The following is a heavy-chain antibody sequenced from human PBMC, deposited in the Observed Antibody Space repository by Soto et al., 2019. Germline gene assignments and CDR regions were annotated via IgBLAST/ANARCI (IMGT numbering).Heavy chain of an antibody. V-gene: IGHV3-15*07. Sequence: GGSLRLSCAASGFTFSNAWMNWVRQAPGKGLEWVGRIKSKTDGGTTDYAAPVKGRFTISRDDSKNTVFLQLNSLKTEDTAVYYCTTHQGYCSFTGCYLTTIFDYWGQGTLVTVSS. J-gene: IGHJ4*02. CDR1: GFTFSNAW. CDR3: TTHQGYCSFTGCYLTTIFDY. D-gene: IGHD2-2*01. CDR2: IKSKTDGGTT.